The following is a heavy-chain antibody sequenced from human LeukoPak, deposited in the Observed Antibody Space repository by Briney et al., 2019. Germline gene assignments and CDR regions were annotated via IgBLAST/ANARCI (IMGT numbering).Heavy chain of an antibody. CDR3: ASLGNTQGRDGYNYEAFDY. Sequence: GASVKVSCKASGYTFTGYYMHWVRQAPGQGLEWMGWINPNSGGTNYAQKFQGRVTMTRDTSISTAYMELSRLRSDDTAVYYCASLGNTQGRDGYNYEAFDYWGQGTLVTVSS. CDR1: GYTFTGYY. V-gene: IGHV1-2*02. CDR2: INPNSGGT. J-gene: IGHJ4*02. D-gene: IGHD5-24*01.